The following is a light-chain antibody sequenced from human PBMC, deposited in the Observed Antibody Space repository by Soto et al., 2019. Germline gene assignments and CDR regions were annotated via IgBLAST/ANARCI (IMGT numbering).Light chain of an antibody. CDR1: QSLLHSNGNTY. V-gene: IGKV2-28*01. Sequence: DVVMTQSPLSLPVTPGEPASISCRSSQSLLHSNGNTYLDWYLQKPGQSPQLLIYLSFNRASRVPDRFSENGTGTDFTLKISRAEAKDVGVYYCMQRLHGPWTFGQGTKVEIK. J-gene: IGKJ1*01. CDR2: LSF. CDR3: MQRLHGPWT.